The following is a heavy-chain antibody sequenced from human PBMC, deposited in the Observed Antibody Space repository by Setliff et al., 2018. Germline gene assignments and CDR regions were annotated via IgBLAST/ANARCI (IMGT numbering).Heavy chain of an antibody. CDR2: IKQDGSS. CDR3: AKDFGSTWLNYFDY. CDR1: GFTFSDYW. J-gene: IGHJ4*02. Sequence: HPGGSLRLSCAVSGFTFSDYWMSWVRQAPGKGLEWVANIKQDGSSSTIRYADSVKGRFTISRDNAKNSLYLQMNSLSAEDTALYYCAKDFGSTWLNYFDYWGQGTLVTVSS. V-gene: IGHV3-7*03. D-gene: IGHD6-13*01.